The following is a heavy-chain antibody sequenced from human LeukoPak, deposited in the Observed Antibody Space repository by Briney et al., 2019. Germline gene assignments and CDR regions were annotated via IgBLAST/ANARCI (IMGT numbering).Heavy chain of an antibody. CDR1: GFTFSTYA. CDR3: ATIWDDSGYYRYFDY. D-gene: IGHD3-22*01. CDR2: ISGSGGST. J-gene: IGHJ4*02. V-gene: IGHV3-23*01. Sequence: PGGSLRLSCAASGFTFSTYAMSWVRQAPGKGLEWVSAISGSGGSTYYADSVKGRFTISRDNSKNTLYLQMDSLRADDTAVYYCATIWDDSGYYRYFDYWGQGTLVTVSS.